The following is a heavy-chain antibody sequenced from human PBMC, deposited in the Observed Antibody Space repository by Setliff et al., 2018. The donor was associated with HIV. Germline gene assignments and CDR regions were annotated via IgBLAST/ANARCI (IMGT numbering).Heavy chain of an antibody. CDR2: IIPMYGVT. CDR3: TGGWSEDRSLVQVEYFRH. Sequence: GASVKVSCKASGYTFTSYDISWVRQAPGQGPEWMGGIIPMYGVTNYAQKFQGRVTITTDESTSTAYMELSSLRSEDTAVYYCTGGWSEDRSLVQVEYFRHWGQGTLVTVSS. CDR1: GYTFTSYD. J-gene: IGHJ1*01. D-gene: IGHD3-22*01. V-gene: IGHV1-69*05.